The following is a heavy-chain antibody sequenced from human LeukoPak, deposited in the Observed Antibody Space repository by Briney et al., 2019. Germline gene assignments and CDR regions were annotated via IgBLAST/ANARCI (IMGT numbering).Heavy chain of an antibody. CDR1: GYTFTDYY. V-gene: IGHV1-2*02. Sequence: RASVKLSCKASGYTFTDYYMHWVRQAPGQGLEWMGWINPNSGDTNHAQNFQGRVTLTRDTSISTAYMELSNLRSDDSAVYYCAGEYCSGGSCRQGFDYWGQGTLVTVSS. CDR3: AGEYCSGGSCRQGFDY. CDR2: INPNSGDT. D-gene: IGHD2-15*01. J-gene: IGHJ4*02.